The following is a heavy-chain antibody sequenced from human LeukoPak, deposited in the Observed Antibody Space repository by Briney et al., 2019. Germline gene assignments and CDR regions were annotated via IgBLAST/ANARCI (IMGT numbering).Heavy chain of an antibody. CDR2: IYYSGST. CDR1: GGSISSYY. Sequence: SDTLSLTCTVSGGSISSYYWSWLRQPPGKGLEWIGYIYYSGSTNYKSSLKSRVTISVDTSKKKFSLKLSSVTAADTAVYYCARGPYCGAGGCYSRWFDPWGQGTLVTVSS. V-gene: IGHV4-59*01. D-gene: IGHD2-15*01. J-gene: IGHJ5*02. CDR3: ARGPYCGAGGCYSRWFDP.